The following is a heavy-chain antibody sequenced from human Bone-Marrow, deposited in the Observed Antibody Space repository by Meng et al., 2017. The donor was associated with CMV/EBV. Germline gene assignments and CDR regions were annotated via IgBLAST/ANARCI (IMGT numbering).Heavy chain of an antibody. CDR2: ISWNSGSI. CDR1: GFTFSSYW. Sequence: SLKISCAASGFTFSSYWMHWVRQAPGKGLVWVSGISWNSGSIGYADSVKGRFTISRDNAKNSLYLQMNSLRAEDTALYYCARRGDYSLDYWGQGTLVTVSS. V-gene: IGHV3-9*01. D-gene: IGHD3-10*01. CDR3: ARRGDYSLDY. J-gene: IGHJ4*02.